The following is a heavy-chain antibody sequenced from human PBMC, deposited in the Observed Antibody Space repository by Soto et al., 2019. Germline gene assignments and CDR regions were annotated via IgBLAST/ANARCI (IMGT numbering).Heavy chain of an antibody. V-gene: IGHV3-48*02. CDR3: ARDRSTIYGVVTPIDY. CDR2: ISSGGDTI. Sequence: VGSLRLSCAGSGFTFSPYSMNWVRQAPGKGLEWISYISSGGDTIYYADSVRGRFTVSRDNTKNSLYLQMDSLRDEDTAVYYCARDRSTIYGVVTPIDYWGQGTLVTVSS. CDR1: GFTFSPYS. D-gene: IGHD3-3*01. J-gene: IGHJ4*02.